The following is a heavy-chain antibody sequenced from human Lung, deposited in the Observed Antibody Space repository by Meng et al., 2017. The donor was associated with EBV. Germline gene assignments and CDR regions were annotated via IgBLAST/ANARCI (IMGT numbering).Heavy chain of an antibody. CDR1: GGSISNRGYY. CDR2: IGHSGIT. D-gene: IGHD6-19*01. V-gene: IGHV4-39*01. Sequence: QPQELGPGLVKPSEGLSLTCSVSGGSISNRGYYWGWIRQPPGKGLEWIGSIGHSGITYYTPSLKSRVTVSIDTSKSQFSLKLTSVTAADTAVYYCVRSSGWVRTGFDPWGQGTLVTVSS. CDR3: VRSSGWVRTGFDP. J-gene: IGHJ5*02.